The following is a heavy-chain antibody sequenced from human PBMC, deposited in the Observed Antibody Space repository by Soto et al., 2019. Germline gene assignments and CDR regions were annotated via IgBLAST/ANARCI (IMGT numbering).Heavy chain of an antibody. CDR3: AHIPNEYQYDWCDP. Sequence: QITLKESGPTLVKPTQTLTLTCTLSGFSLTTRGVGVGWIRQPPGKALECLALLYWDDDKRDSPSLQSRLSITKDTSKNPVLLTMTNVDPVDTATYYGAHIPNEYQYDWCDPGGQGTLVSVSS. J-gene: IGHJ5*02. CDR1: GFSLTTRGVG. CDR2: LYWDDDK. D-gene: IGHD6-6*01. V-gene: IGHV2-5*02.